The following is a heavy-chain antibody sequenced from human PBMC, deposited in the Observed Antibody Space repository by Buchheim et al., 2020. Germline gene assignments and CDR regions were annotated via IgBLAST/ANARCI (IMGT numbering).Heavy chain of an antibody. CDR2: VSYDGITK. CDR3: AKDVSSTHWNDLDC. D-gene: IGHD1-1*01. V-gene: IGHV3-30*18. CDR1: GFTFNNYG. Sequence: QVQLVESGGGVVQPGRSLRLSCAASGFTFNNYGMHWVRQAPGKGLEWVKVVSYDGITKYYADSVKGRFTISRDNSKNTLYLQMNSLRAEDTAVYYCAKDVSSTHWNDLDCWGQGTL. J-gene: IGHJ4*02.